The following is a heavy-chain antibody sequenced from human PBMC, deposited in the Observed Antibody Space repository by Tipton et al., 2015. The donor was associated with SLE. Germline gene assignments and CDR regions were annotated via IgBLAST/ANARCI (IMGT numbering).Heavy chain of an antibody. CDR2: IYQTGST. Sequence: GLVKPSETLSLTCEVSGYSISSGYYWGWIRQPPGKGLEWIGSIYQTGSTYYNPSLKSRVTMSVDTSNNLFSLKLSSVTAADTAMYYCARVSYDFWSGHCDYWGRGTLVTVSS. D-gene: IGHD3-3*01. CDR3: ARVSYDFWSGHCDY. J-gene: IGHJ4*02. V-gene: IGHV4-38-2*01. CDR1: GYSISSGYY.